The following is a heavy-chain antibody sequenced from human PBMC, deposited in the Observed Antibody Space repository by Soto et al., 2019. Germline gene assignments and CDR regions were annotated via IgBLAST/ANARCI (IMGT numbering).Heavy chain of an antibody. D-gene: IGHD3-22*01. V-gene: IGHV1-18*04. Sequence: ASVKVSCKASGYTFTSYGISWVRQAPGQGLEWMGWISAYNGNTNYAQKLQGRVTMTTDTSTSTAYMELRSLRSDDTAVYYCAGSSGYYDSSGYGPTLWYWGQGTLVTVSS. J-gene: IGHJ4*02. CDR1: GYTFTSYG. CDR3: AGSSGYYDSSGYGPTLWY. CDR2: ISAYNGNT.